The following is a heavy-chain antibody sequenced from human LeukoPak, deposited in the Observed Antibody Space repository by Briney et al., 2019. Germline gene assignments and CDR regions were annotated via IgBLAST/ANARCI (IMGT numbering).Heavy chain of an antibody. Sequence: SVKVSCKASGGTFSNYGISWVRQAPGQGPEWMGGIIPMFGIADYAQQFQGRVTITVDESTSTAYMELSSLRSEDTAVYYCARCEYSYGCYFDYWGQGTLVTVSS. J-gene: IGHJ4*02. CDR3: ARCEYSYGCYFDY. V-gene: IGHV1-69*13. D-gene: IGHD5-18*01. CDR1: GGTFSNYG. CDR2: IIPMFGIA.